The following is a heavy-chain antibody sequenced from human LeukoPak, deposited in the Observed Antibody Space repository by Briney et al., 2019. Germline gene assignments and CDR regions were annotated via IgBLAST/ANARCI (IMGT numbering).Heavy chain of an antibody. J-gene: IGHJ4*02. D-gene: IGHD3-10*01. CDR3: ASRTYYGSGPDY. CDR1: GGSISSYY. V-gene: IGHV4-59*01. Sequence: SETLSLTCTVSGGSISSYYWSWIRQPPGKGLEWIGYIYYRGSTNYNPSLKSRVTISVDTSKNQFSLRLTSVTAAETAMYYCASRTYYGSGPDYWGQGTLVTVSS. CDR2: IYYRGST.